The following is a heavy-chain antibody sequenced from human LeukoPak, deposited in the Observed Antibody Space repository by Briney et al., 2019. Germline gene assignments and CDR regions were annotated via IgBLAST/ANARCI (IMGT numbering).Heavy chain of an antibody. D-gene: IGHD6-13*01. V-gene: IGHV4-59*01. CDR1: GGSISSYY. CDR3: ARFLLGGGAAAGTVDY. CDR2: IYYSGST. J-gene: IGHJ4*02. Sequence: PSETLSLTCTVSGGSISSYYWSWIRQPPGKGLEWIGYIYYSGSTNYNPSLKSRVTISVDTSKNQFSLKLSSVTAADTAEYYCARFLLGGGAAAGTVDYWGQGTLVTVSS.